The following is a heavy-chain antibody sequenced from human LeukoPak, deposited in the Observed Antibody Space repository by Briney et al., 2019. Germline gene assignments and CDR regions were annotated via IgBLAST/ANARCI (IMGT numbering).Heavy chain of an antibody. V-gene: IGHV4-59*08. CDR2: IYYSGST. J-gene: IGHJ3*02. CDR1: GGSISSYY. CDR3: ASGGETFDI. Sequence: SETLSLTCTVSGGSISSYYWSWTRQPPGKGLEWIGYIYYSGSTNYNPSLKSRVTISVDTSKNQFSLKLSSVTAADTAVYYCASGGETFDIWGQGTMVTVSS.